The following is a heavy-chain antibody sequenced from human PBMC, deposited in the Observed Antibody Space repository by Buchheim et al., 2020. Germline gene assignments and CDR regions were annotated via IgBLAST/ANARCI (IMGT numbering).Heavy chain of an antibody. J-gene: IGHJ6*02. CDR2: ISYDGSNK. CDR1: GFTFSSYG. Sequence: QVQLVESGGGVVQPGRSLRLSCAASGFTFSSYGMHWVRQAPGKGLEWVAVISYDGSNKYYADSVKGRFTISRDNSKNTLYLQMNSLRAEDTAVYYCAKGQNYDFWSGYYMGLGDYYGMDVWGQGTT. V-gene: IGHV3-30*18. CDR3: AKGQNYDFWSGYYMGLGDYYGMDV. D-gene: IGHD3-3*01.